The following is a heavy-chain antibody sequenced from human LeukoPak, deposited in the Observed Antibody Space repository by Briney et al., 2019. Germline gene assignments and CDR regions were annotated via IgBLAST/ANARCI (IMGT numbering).Heavy chain of an antibody. Sequence: GGSLRLSCAASGFAFSTYSMNWVRQAPGKGLEWVSSISSSSSYIYYADSVKGRFTISRDNAKNSLYLQMNSLRAEDTAVYYCARDQYYDSSGYYYWGQGTLVTVSS. J-gene: IGHJ4*02. V-gene: IGHV3-21*01. CDR3: ARDQYYDSSGYYY. D-gene: IGHD3-22*01. CDR1: GFAFSTYS. CDR2: ISSSSSYI.